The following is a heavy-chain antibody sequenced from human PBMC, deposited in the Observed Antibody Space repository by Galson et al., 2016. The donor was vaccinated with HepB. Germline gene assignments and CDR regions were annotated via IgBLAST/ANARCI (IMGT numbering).Heavy chain of an antibody. D-gene: IGHD3-10*01. J-gene: IGHJ4*02. CDR3: AKGGYYGSGVPRGFDY. Sequence: SLRLSCAASGLTISDYGMHWVRQAPGKGLEWVAVISYDGSYKYYADSVKGRFTISRDNPKHTVYLQMNSLRVEDTAVYYCAKGGYYGSGVPRGFDYWGQGTLVTVSS. CDR1: GLTISDYG. V-gene: IGHV3-33*05. CDR2: ISYDGSYK.